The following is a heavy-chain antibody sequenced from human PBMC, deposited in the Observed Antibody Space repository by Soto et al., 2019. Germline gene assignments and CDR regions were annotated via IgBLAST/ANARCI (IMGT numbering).Heavy chain of an antibody. CDR3: AKDKFAVAGTPYYFDY. CDR1: GFTFSSYA. Sequence: GGSLRLSCAASGFTFSSYAMSWVRQAPGKGLEWVSAISGSGGSTYYADSVKGRFTISRDNSKNTLYLQMNSLRAEDTAVYYCAKDKFAVAGTPYYFDYWGQGTLVTVSS. J-gene: IGHJ4*02. CDR2: ISGSGGST. V-gene: IGHV3-23*01. D-gene: IGHD6-19*01.